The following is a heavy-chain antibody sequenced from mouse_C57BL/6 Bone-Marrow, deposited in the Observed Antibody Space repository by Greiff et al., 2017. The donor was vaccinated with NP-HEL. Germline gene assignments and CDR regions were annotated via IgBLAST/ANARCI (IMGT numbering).Heavy chain of an antibody. D-gene: IGHD1-1*01. J-gene: IGHJ1*03. CDR3: ARVGYYGSSYWYFDV. V-gene: IGHV1-64*01. Sequence: QVQLQQPGAELVKPGASVKLSCKASGYTFTSYWMHWVKQRPGQGLEWIGMIHPNSGSTNYTEKFKSKATLTVDKSSSTAYMQLSSLTSEDSAVYYWARVGYYGSSYWYFDVWGTGTTVTVSS. CDR1: GYTFTSYW. CDR2: IHPNSGST.